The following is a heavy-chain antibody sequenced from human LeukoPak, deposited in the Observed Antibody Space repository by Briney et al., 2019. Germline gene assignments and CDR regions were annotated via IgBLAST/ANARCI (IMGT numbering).Heavy chain of an antibody. CDR2: ISTTSTTI. V-gene: IGHV3-48*03. CDR1: GFTFSSYV. D-gene: IGHD1-26*01. J-gene: IGHJ4*02. Sequence: GGSLRPSCAASGFTFSSYVMNWIRQAPGKGLEWVSYISTTSTTIYYADSVKGRFTISRDNAKNSLYLQINSLRAEDTAVYYCARDHRLGYFDYWGQGTLVTVSS. CDR3: ARDHRLGYFDY.